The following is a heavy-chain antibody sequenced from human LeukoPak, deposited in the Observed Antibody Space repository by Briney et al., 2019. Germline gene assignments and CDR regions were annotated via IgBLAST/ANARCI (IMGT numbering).Heavy chain of an antibody. Sequence: SETLSLTCTVSGGSISSYYWSWIRQPPGKGLEWIGYIYYSGSTNYNPSLKSRVTISVDTSKNQFSLKPSSVTAADTAVYYCARVRGSYSGHDAFDIWGQGTMVTVSS. CDR2: IYYSGST. V-gene: IGHV4-59*01. D-gene: IGHD1-26*01. J-gene: IGHJ3*02. CDR1: GGSISSYY. CDR3: ARVRGSYSGHDAFDI.